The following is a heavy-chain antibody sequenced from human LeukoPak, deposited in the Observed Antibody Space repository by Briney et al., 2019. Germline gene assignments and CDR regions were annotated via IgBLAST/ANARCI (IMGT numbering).Heavy chain of an antibody. CDR3: ARDGTSASDV. D-gene: IGHD1-26*01. CDR1: VYTFTGYY. Sequence: ASVKVSCKASVYTFTGYYMHGVRQAPAQGLEWMGWINPNSGGTNYAQKFQGTVTMNRDTSISSAYMEPSRLRSDDAAVYYCARDGTSASDVWGQGTMVTVSS. J-gene: IGHJ3*01. CDR2: INPNSGGT. V-gene: IGHV1-2*02.